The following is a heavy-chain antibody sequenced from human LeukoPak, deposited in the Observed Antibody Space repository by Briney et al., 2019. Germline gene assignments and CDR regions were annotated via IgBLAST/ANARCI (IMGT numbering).Heavy chain of an antibody. CDR1: GGSISSYY. J-gene: IGHJ4*02. V-gene: IGHV4-59*08. Sequence: SETLSLTCTVSGGSISSYYWSWIRQPPGKGLKWIGYIYHSGSTNYNPSLKSRVTISVDTSTNQFSLKMRSVTAADTAVYYCARHSSDTGDYYVDWGQGTLVTVSS. D-gene: IGHD3-22*01. CDR3: ARHSSDTGDYYVD. CDR2: IYHSGST.